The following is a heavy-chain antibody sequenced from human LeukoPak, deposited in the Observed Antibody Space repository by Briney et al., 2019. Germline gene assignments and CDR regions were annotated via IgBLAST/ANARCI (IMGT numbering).Heavy chain of an antibody. CDR2: IRSKANSYAT. Sequence: GGSLRLSCAASGFTFSGSAMHWVRQASGKGLEWVGRIRSKANSYATAYAASVKGRFTISRDDSKNTLYLQMNSLRAEDTAVYYCAKGHVAVDYYGMDVWGQGTTVTVSS. CDR3: AKGHVAVDYYGMDV. D-gene: IGHD6-19*01. J-gene: IGHJ6*02. V-gene: IGHV3-73*01. CDR1: GFTFSGSA.